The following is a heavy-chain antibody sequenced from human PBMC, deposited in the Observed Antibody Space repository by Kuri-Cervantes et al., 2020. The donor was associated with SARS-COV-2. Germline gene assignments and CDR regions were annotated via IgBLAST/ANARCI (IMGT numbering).Heavy chain of an antibody. D-gene: IGHD2-15*01. V-gene: IGHV3-21*01. Sequence: GESLKISCAASGFTFSSYGMTWVRQAPGKGLEWVSSISSSSDYIYYADSVKGRFTVSRDNAENSLYLQMNSLRAGDTAVYYCARDRGYCSGGGCYSTGFSFDYWGQGALVTDSS. CDR1: GFTFSSYG. CDR2: ISSSSDYI. CDR3: ARDRGYCSGGGCYSTGFSFDY. J-gene: IGHJ4*02.